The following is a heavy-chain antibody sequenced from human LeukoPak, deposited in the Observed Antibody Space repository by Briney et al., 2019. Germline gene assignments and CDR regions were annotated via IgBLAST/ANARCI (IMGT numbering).Heavy chain of an antibody. Sequence: SETLSLTCTVSGGSISSSSYYWSWIRQPPGKGLEWIGYIYYSGSTNYNPSLKSRVTISVDTSKNQFSLKLSSVTAADTAVYYCARIVGATFDYWGQGTLVTVSS. J-gene: IGHJ4*02. CDR2: IYYSGST. CDR1: GGSISSSSYY. V-gene: IGHV4-61*01. CDR3: ARIVGATFDY. D-gene: IGHD1-26*01.